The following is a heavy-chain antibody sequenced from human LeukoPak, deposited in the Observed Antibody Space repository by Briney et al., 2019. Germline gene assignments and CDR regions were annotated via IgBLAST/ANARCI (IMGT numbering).Heavy chain of an antibody. Sequence: GASVKVSCKVSGYTLTELSMHWVRQAPGKGLEWMGGFDPEDGETIYAQKFQGRVTMTEDTSTDTAYMELSSLRSEDTAVYYCATPSRFKTYYDSSGYDYWGQGTLVTVSS. J-gene: IGHJ4*02. CDR1: GYTLTELS. CDR3: ATPSRFKTYYDSSGYDY. CDR2: FDPEDGET. D-gene: IGHD3-22*01. V-gene: IGHV1-24*01.